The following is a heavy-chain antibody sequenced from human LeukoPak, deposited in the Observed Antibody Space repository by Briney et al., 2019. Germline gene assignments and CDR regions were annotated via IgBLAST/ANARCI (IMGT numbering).Heavy chain of an antibody. CDR3: ARVNYDIPTASNWFDP. CDR2: INPSGGST. J-gene: IGHJ5*02. D-gene: IGHD3-9*01. CDR1: GYTFTTYY. V-gene: IGHV1-46*01. Sequence: ASVKVSCKASGYTFTTYYVHWVRQAPGQGLEWMGIINPSGGSTTYAQKFRGRLTMTRDMSTSTVYMELSSLRSEDTAVYYCARVNYDIPTASNWFDPWGQGTLVTVSS.